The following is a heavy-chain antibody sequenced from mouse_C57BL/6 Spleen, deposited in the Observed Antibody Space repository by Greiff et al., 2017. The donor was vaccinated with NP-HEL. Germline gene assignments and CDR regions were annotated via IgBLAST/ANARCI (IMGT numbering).Heavy chain of an antibody. J-gene: IGHJ3*01. D-gene: IGHD2-2*01. CDR2: IHPNSGST. CDR1: GYTFTSYW. Sequence: QVQLKQPGAELVKPGASVKLSCKASGYTFTSYWMHWVKQRPGQGLEWIGMIHPNSGSTNYNEKFKSKATLTVDKSSSTAYMQLSSLTSEDSAVYYCARPYGYDGFAYWGQGTLVTVSA. CDR3: ARPYGYDGFAY. V-gene: IGHV1-64*01.